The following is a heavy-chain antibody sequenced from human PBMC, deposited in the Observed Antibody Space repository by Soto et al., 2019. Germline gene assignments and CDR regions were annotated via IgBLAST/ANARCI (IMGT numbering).Heavy chain of an antibody. CDR1: GFTFSSYA. J-gene: IGHJ4*02. D-gene: IGHD5-18*01. V-gene: IGHV3-30-3*01. CDR2: ISYDGSNK. CDR3: AREGWDTAMVTGGFDY. Sequence: QVQLVESGGGVVQPGRSLRLSCAASGFTFSSYAMHWVRQAPGKGLEWVAVISYDGSNKYYADSVKGRFTISRDNSKNTLYLQMNSLRAEDTAVYYCAREGWDTAMVTGGFDYWGQGTLVTVSS.